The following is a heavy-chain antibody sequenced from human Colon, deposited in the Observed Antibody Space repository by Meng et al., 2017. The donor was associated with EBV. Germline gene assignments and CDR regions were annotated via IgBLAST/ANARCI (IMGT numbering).Heavy chain of an antibody. V-gene: IGHV7-4-1*01. CDR1: GYSFTSSS. CDR3: ARGNGWRFDY. Sequence: QEQGVQSGSELKKAGDSVKVSCQAAGYSFTSSSMKWVRHAPGQRLEWMGWININTGNPTYAQGFTGRFVFSLDTSVSTAYLQIDSLKADDTAVYYCARGNGWRFDYWGQGTLVTVSS. J-gene: IGHJ4*02. D-gene: IGHD6-19*01. CDR2: ININTGNP.